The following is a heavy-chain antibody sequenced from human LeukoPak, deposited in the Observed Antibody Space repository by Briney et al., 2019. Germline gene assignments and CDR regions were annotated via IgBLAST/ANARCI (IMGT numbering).Heavy chain of an antibody. CDR3: VRGTYHAYYMDV. CDR2: VNPGGSIA. J-gene: IGHJ6*03. Sequence: GGSLRLSCAASGFTFNNYWIHWVRQAPGKGLVWVSRVNPGGSIANFADSVKGRFTISRDNARNTVFLQTSSLTAEDTAVYYCVRGTYHAYYMDVWGKGTTVTVSS. V-gene: IGHV3-74*01. D-gene: IGHD3-16*01. CDR1: GFTFNNYW.